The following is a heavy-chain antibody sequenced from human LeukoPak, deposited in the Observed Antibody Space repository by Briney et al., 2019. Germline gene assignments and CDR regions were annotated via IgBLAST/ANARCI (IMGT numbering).Heavy chain of an antibody. V-gene: IGHV4-4*02. CDR3: ARSLGIVVVTGLTEDDWFDH. Sequence: VSXXSISSXXXXXXXRXXXXXGLXWIGEIYHSGSTNYNPSLKSRVTISVDKSKNQFSLKLSSVTAADTAVYYCARSLGIVVVTGLTEDDWFDHWGQGTLVTVSS. D-gene: IGHD2-21*02. CDR1: XXSISSXXX. CDR2: IYHSGST. J-gene: IGHJ5*02.